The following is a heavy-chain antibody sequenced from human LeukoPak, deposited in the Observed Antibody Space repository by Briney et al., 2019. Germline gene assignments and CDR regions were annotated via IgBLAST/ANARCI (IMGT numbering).Heavy chain of an antibody. V-gene: IGHV1-69*05. CDR3: ASTMGIAVAGISSNYYFDY. D-gene: IGHD6-19*01. CDR1: GGTFSSYA. J-gene: IGHJ4*02. Sequence: SVKVSCMASGGTFSSYAISWVRQAPGQGLEWMGGIIPIFGTANYAQKFQGRVTITTDESTSTAYMELSSLRSEDTAVYYCASTMGIAVAGISSNYYFDYWGQGTLVTVSS. CDR2: IIPIFGTA.